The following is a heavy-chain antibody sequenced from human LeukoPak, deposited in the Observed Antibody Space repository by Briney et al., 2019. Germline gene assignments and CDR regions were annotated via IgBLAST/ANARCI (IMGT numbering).Heavy chain of an antibody. D-gene: IGHD4-17*01. CDR1: GFTFSSYA. J-gene: IGHJ4*02. CDR2: IYGGTTST. Sequence: PVGSLRLSCAASGFTFSSYAMSWVRQPPGKGLEWVSVIYGGTTSTYYTDSVKGRFTISRDNSKKILYLQMNSLRAEDTGVYFCAKDVKSVTGLDSWGQGTLVTVSS. V-gene: IGHV3-23*03. CDR3: AKDVKSVTGLDS.